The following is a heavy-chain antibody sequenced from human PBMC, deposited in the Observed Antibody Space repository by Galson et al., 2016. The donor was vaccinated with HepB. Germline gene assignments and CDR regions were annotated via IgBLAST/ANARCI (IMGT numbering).Heavy chain of an antibody. J-gene: IGHJ6*03. D-gene: IGHD3-16*02. V-gene: IGHV3-21*01. CDR2: ISGSYYT. CDR3: ASDTLVGSQGVIFYMDV. Sequence: SLRLSCAASGFPFSSYSMNWVRQAPGKGLEWVSSISGSYYTNYADSVKGRFTISRDNAKNSVYLQINSMRAEDTAVYYCASDTLVGSQGVIFYMDVWGKGTTVTVAS. CDR1: GFPFSSYS.